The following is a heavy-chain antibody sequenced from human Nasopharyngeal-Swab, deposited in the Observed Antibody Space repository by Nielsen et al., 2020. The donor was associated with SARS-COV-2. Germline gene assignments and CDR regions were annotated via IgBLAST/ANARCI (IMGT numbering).Heavy chain of an antibody. Sequence: GESLKISCAASGFTVSSNYMSWVRQAPGKGLEWVSVIYSGGSTYYADSVKGRFTISRDNSKNTPYLQMNSLRAEDTAVYYCARDYCGGDCYGDYWGQGTLVTVSS. D-gene: IGHD2-21*02. CDR2: IYSGGST. CDR1: GFTVSSNY. J-gene: IGHJ4*02. CDR3: ARDYCGGDCYGDY. V-gene: IGHV3-66*01.